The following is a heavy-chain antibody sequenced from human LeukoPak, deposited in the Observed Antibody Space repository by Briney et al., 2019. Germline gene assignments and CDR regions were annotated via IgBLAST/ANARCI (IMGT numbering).Heavy chain of an antibody. D-gene: IGHD3-16*01. CDR3: ARGETILNWFDP. J-gene: IGHJ5*02. CDR2: INSNSGGT. CDR1: GYTFTDYY. Sequence: GASVKVSCKASGYTFTDYYMHWVRQSPGQGLEWMGWINSNSGGTNYAQKFQGRVTMTRDTSISTAYMELSSLRSDDTAVYYCARGETILNWFDPWGQGTLVTVSS. V-gene: IGHV1-2*02.